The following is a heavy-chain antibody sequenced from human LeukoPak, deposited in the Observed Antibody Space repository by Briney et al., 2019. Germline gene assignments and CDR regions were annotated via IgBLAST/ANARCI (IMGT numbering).Heavy chain of an antibody. D-gene: IGHD2-2*02. Sequence: GGSLRLSCAASGFTFSSYSMNWVRQAPGKGLEWVAPISSSSSYIYYADSVKGRFTISRDNAKNSLYLQMNSLRAEDTAVYYCAKDQGYCSSTSCYTRDWFDPWGQGTLVTVSS. CDR2: ISSSSSYI. CDR1: GFTFSSYS. J-gene: IGHJ5*02. CDR3: AKDQGYCSSTSCYTRDWFDP. V-gene: IGHV3-21*03.